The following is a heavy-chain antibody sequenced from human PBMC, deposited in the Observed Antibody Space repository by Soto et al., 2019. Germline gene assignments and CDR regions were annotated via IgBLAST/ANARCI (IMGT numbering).Heavy chain of an antibody. CDR1: GFTFRSYV. CDR2: ISYDGSNK. J-gene: IGHJ6*02. CDR3: AKDLSREVATTTKMYYHYGMDV. Sequence: QVQLVESGGGVVQPGRSLRLSCAASGFTFRSYVMHWVRQAPGKGLEWVAIISYDGSNKYYVHSVKGRFTISRDNSNNTLYLQMNSLRAEDTAIYYCAKDLSREVATTTKMYYHYGMDVWGQGTTVTVS. V-gene: IGHV3-30*18. D-gene: IGHD5-12*01.